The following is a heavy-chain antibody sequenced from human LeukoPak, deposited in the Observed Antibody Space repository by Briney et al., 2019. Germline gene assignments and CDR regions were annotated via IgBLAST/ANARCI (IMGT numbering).Heavy chain of an antibody. CDR2: IYSGGST. CDR3: AKSSEELPEYFQH. Sequence: GGSLRLSCAASGFTVSSNYMSWVRQAPGKGLEWVSVIYSGGSTYYADSVKGRFTISRDSSKNTLYLQMNSLRAEDTAVYYCAKSSEELPEYFQHWGQGTLVTVSS. J-gene: IGHJ1*01. CDR1: GFTVSSNY. V-gene: IGHV3-53*01. D-gene: IGHD3-10*01.